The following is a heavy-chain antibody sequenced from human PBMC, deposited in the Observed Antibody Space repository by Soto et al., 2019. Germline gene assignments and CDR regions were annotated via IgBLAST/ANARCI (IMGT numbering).Heavy chain of an antibody. CDR1: GGTFSSYA. J-gene: IGHJ6*02. V-gene: IGHV1-69*13. Sequence: GASVKVSCKASGGTFSSYAISWVRQAPGQGLEWMGGIIPIFGTANYAQKFQGRVTITADESTSTAYMELSSLRSEDTAVYYCAINTGVRGANHYYGMDVWGQGTTVTVSS. D-gene: IGHD3-10*01. CDR3: AINTGVRGANHYYGMDV. CDR2: IIPIFGTA.